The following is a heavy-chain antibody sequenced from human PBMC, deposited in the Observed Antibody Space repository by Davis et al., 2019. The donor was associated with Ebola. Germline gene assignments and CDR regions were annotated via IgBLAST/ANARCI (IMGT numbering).Heavy chain of an antibody. V-gene: IGHV3-73*01. Sequence: GESLKISCAASGFTFSVSAVHWVRQAPGKGLEWLGRIRTKTNRYATAYAASVKGRFTISRDDSGNRAFLQMNSLRAEDTAVYYCARDDRGHFDYWGQGTLVTVSS. CDR2: IRTKTNRYAT. J-gene: IGHJ4*02. CDR3: ARDDRGHFDY. D-gene: IGHD1-14*01. CDR1: GFTFSVSA.